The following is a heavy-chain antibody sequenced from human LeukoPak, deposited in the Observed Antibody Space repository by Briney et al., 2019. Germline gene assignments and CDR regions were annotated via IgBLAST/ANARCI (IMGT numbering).Heavy chain of an antibody. CDR2: VSSSSSYI. J-gene: IGHJ4*02. V-gene: IGHV3-21*01. Sequence: GGSLRLSCAASGFTFSSYSMNWVRQAPGKGLEWVSSVSSSSSYIYYADSVKGRFTISRDNAKNSLYLQMNSLRAEDTAVYYCAKDRVGDGDYVGNFDHWGQGTLVTVSS. CDR3: AKDRVGDGDYVGNFDH. CDR1: GFTFSSYS. D-gene: IGHD4-17*01.